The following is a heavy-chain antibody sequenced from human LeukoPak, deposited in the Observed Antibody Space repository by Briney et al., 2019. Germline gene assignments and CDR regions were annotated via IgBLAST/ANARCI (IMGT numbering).Heavy chain of an antibody. J-gene: IGHJ1*01. Sequence: LRASVKVSCKASGYTFTSYDINWVRQATGQGLEWMGWMNPNSGNTGYAQKFQGRVTMTRNTSISTAYMELSSLRSEDTAEYYCARPLLWFGEPPIFQHWGQGTLVTVSS. CDR2: MNPNSGNT. D-gene: IGHD3-10*01. CDR1: GYTFTSYD. CDR3: ARPLLWFGEPPIFQH. V-gene: IGHV1-8*01.